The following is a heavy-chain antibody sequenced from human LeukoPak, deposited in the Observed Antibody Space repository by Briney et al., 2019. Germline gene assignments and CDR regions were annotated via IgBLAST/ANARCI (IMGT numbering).Heavy chain of an antibody. CDR1: GYSISSSNW. CDR3: AKGAGGFSYYNWFDP. V-gene: IGHV4-28*05. D-gene: IGHD5-18*01. J-gene: IGHJ5*02. CDR2: IYYIGGI. Sequence: PSETLSLTCTVSGYSISSSNWWGWIRQPPGKGLEWIGYIYYIGGIYYNPSFKSRVILSVDTSKNQFSLKLASVTAADTAIYYCAKGAGGFSYYNWFDPWGQGTLVTVSS.